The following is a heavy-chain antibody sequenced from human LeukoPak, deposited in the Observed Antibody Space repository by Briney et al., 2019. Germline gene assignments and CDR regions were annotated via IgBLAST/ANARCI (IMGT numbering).Heavy chain of an antibody. Sequence: GASVKVSCKASGYTFTSYDINWVRQATGQGLEWMGWMNPNSGNTGYAQKFQGRVTMTRNTSISTAYTELSSLRSEDTAVYYCARELTMVIQAGNWFDPWGQGTLVTVSS. J-gene: IGHJ5*02. CDR2: MNPNSGNT. D-gene: IGHD3-22*01. V-gene: IGHV1-8*01. CDR1: GYTFTSYD. CDR3: ARELTMVIQAGNWFDP.